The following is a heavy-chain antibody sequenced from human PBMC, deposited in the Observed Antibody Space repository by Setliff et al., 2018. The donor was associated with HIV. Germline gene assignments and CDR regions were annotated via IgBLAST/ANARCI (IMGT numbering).Heavy chain of an antibody. D-gene: IGHD3-10*01. Sequence: GGSLRLSCAASGFIFKTYWMHWVRQVPGKGLVWVSRINEQGGITDYADSVKSRFTISRDNAKNTLYLQMHSLRAEDTAIYYCTRDIGGIDAYWGQGSMVTVSS. CDR3: TRDIGGIDAY. CDR2: INEQGGIT. CDR1: GFIFKTYW. V-gene: IGHV3-74*01. J-gene: IGHJ4*02.